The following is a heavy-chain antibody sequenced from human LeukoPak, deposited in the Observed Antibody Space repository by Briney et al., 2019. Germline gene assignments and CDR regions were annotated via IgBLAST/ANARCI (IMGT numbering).Heavy chain of an antibody. CDR1: GFTFSSYE. Sequence: PGGSLRLSCAASGFTFSSYEMNWVRQAPGKGLEWVSYISSSGSTIYYADSVKGRFTISRDNAKNSLYLQMNSLRAEDTAVYYRAKALRFLEWSSPHDHWGQGTLVTVSS. CDR3: AKALRFLEWSSPHDH. J-gene: IGHJ4*02. CDR2: ISSSGSTI. D-gene: IGHD3-3*01. V-gene: IGHV3-48*03.